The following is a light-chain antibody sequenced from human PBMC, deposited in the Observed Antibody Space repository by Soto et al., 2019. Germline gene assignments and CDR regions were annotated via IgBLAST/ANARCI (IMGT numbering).Light chain of an antibody. CDR1: SSDIGGYKY. CDR2: DVS. J-gene: IGLJ2*01. Sequence: QSALTQPASVSGSPGQSITISCTGTSSDIGGYKYVSWYQKHPGKAPKVMIYDVSNRPSGVSNRFSGSKSGNTASLTISGLQAEDETDYYCNSYTSSRCVFGGGTKLTVL. CDR3: NSYTSSRCV. V-gene: IGLV2-14*01.